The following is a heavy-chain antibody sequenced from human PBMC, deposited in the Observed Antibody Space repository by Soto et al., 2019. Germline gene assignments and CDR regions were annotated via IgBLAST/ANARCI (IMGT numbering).Heavy chain of an antibody. Sequence: QLQLQESGSGLVTPSQTLTLTCAVSGGFISSGGYSWSWIRQPPGKGLEWIGYIYHSGSTYYTPSPKTRDTIAGDSSQNQFSLKLSSLTAAHTAVYYCARVPDRWFEGTL. CDR3: ARVPDR. CDR2: IYHSGST. V-gene: IGHV4-30-2*01. J-gene: IGHJ5*02. CDR1: GGFISSGGYS.